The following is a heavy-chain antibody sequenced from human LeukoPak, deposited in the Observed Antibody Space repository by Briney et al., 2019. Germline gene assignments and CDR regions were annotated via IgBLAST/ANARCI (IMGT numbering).Heavy chain of an antibody. CDR1: GFTFSSYS. Sequence: GGSLRLSCAASGFTFSSYSMNWVRQAPGKGLEWVSSISSSSSSSYIYYADSVKGRFTISRDNAKNSLYLQMNSLRAEDTAVYYCARDWASGYCSSTSCFLSWFDPWGQGTLVTVSS. J-gene: IGHJ5*02. V-gene: IGHV3-21*01. CDR3: ARDWASGYCSSTSCFLSWFDP. D-gene: IGHD2-2*01. CDR2: ISSSSSSSYI.